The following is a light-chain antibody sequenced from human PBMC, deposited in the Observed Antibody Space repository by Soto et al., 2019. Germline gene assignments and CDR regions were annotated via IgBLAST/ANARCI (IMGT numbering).Light chain of an antibody. V-gene: IGKV1-17*01. J-gene: IGKJ1*01. CDR1: QSINRD. CDR2: RAS. CDR3: QHYNSYSEA. Sequence: DIQMLQCPACLSASVGGRVTGTCRASQSINRDLHWYQHRPGEAPNLLISRASSLQSGVPSRFSGSGSGTEFTLTISSLQPDDFATYYSQHYNSYSEAFGQGTKVDI.